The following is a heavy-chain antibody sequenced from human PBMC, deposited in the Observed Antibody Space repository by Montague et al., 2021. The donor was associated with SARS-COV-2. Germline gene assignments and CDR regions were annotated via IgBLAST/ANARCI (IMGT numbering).Heavy chain of an antibody. CDR2: ISCDSSNT. Sequence: SLRLSCAASGFTFSIYAMHWVRQAPGKGLEWVSVISCDSSNTYXXXSXXXRFXISRDNSKNTLYLQMNSLRAEDTAVYYCARDIHYYDSSGYYYAPDYYYGMDVWGQGTTVTVSS. V-gene: IGHV3-30-3*01. J-gene: IGHJ6*02. CDR1: GFTFSIYA. D-gene: IGHD3-22*01. CDR3: ARDIHYYDSSGYYYAPDYYYGMDV.